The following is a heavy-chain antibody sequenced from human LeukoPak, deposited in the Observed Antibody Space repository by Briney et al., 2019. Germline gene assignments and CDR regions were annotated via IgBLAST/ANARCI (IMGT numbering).Heavy chain of an antibody. V-gene: IGHV3-48*04. CDR2: ISSSSSTI. Sequence: GGSLRLSCAASGFTFSSYSMNWVRQAPGKGLEWVSYISSSSSTIYSADSVKGRFTISRDNAKNSLYLQMNSLTAEDTAVYYCARDPVDTPMGDFDYWGQGTLVTVSS. CDR1: GFTFSSYS. J-gene: IGHJ4*02. D-gene: IGHD5-18*01. CDR3: ARDPVDTPMGDFDY.